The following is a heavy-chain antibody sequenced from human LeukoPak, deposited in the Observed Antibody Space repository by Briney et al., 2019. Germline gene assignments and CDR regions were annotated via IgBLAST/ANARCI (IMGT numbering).Heavy chain of an antibody. Sequence: SETLSLTCTVSDGSISGGTYYWGWIRQPPGKGLEWIGTVSYSGTTYYKSSLKSRVTISVDTSKNQFSLYLNSVTAADTAVYYCARHGGYIYLNWFDPWGQGTPVTVSS. J-gene: IGHJ5*01. D-gene: IGHD6-19*01. CDR3: ARHGGYIYLNWFDP. CDR2: VSYSGTT. V-gene: IGHV4-39*01. CDR1: DGSISGGTYY.